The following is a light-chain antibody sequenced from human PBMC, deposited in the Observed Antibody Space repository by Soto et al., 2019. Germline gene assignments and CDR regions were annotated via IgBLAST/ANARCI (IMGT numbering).Light chain of an antibody. Sequence: DIQMTQSPSTLSASVGDRVTITCRASQSVSGWLAWFQQKPGRAPKLLIYKASSLESGVPSRFSGSGFGTEFTLTITSLQPDDFATYYCQQYNSYWTFGQGTKVEMK. CDR2: KAS. CDR3: QQYNSYWT. CDR1: QSVSGW. J-gene: IGKJ1*01. V-gene: IGKV1-5*03.